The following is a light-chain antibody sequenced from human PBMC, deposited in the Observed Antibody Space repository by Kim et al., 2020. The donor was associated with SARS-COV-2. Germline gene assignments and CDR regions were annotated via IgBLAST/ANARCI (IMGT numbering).Light chain of an antibody. J-gene: IGKJ2*01. CDR2: GAS. CDR1: QSVSSNS. CDR3: HQCFDSSMYT. V-gene: IGKV3-20*01. Sequence: EIVLTQSPATLSLSPGERATLSCRASQSVSSNSLVWYQQKPGQAPRLLIHGASIRATGIPDRFSGSGSGTDFTPTISRLEPEDFAVYYWHQCFDSSMYTFGQGTKLEI.